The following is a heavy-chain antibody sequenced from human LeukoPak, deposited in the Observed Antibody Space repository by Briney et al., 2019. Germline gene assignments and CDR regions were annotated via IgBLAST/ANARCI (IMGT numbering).Heavy chain of an antibody. CDR1: GYTFTSYD. CDR3: ARGRNWSDMGDGFDI. CDR2: MNPNNGNT. V-gene: IGHV1-8*01. Sequence: ASVKVSCKASGYTFTSYDINWVRQATGQGLEWMVWMNPNNGNTGYAQKFQGRVTMTRNTSISTAYMELHSLRSEDTAIYYCARGRNWSDMGDGFDIWGQGTMVTVSS. J-gene: IGHJ3*02. D-gene: IGHD1-1*01.